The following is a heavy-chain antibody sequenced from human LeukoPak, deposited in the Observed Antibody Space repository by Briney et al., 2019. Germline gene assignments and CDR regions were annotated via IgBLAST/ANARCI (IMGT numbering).Heavy chain of an antibody. CDR1: GFTFSSYA. CDR2: ISANGDTT. Sequence: GGSLRLSRAASGFTFSSYAMSWVRQAPGKGLEGVSGISANGDTTKYADSVKGRFTISRDNSKNTVFLQMLRLRDDDTAVYYCAKEGRIAAGTGDYFDCWGQGTLVTVSS. J-gene: IGHJ4*02. CDR3: AKEGRIAAGTGDYFDC. D-gene: IGHD6-13*01. V-gene: IGHV3-23*01.